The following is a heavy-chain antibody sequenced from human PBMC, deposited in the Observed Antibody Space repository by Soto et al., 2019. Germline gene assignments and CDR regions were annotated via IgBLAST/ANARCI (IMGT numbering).Heavy chain of an antibody. CDR2: IWYDGSNK. J-gene: IGHJ4*02. CDR1: GFTCSSYG. CDR3: ARARADLLDY. V-gene: IGHV3-33*01. Sequence: QVQLVESGGGVVQPGRSLRLSCAPSGFTCSSYGMHGVRQAPGKGLEWVAVIWYDGSNKYYADSVKGRFTISRDNSKHTMYLQMNSLRAEDAVVYYCARARADLLDYWGQGTLVTVSS. D-gene: IGHD2-15*01.